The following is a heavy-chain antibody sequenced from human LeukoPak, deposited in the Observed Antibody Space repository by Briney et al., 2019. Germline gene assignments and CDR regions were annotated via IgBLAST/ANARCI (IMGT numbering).Heavy chain of an antibody. D-gene: IGHD3-9*01. J-gene: IGHJ6*02. CDR1: GYTFTGYY. V-gene: IGHV1-2*02. CDR3: ARGHILTGYRSLAPNYYYYYGMDV. Sequence: GASVKVSCKASGYTFTGYYMHWVRQAPGQGLEWMGWINPNSGGTNYAQKFQGRVTMTRDTSISTAYMELSRLRSDDTAVYYCARGHILTGYRSLAPNYYYYYGMDVWGQGTTVTVSS. CDR2: INPNSGGT.